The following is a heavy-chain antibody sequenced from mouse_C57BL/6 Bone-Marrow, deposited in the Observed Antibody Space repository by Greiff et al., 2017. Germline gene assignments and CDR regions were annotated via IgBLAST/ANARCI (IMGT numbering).Heavy chain of an antibody. Sequence: EVQRVESGAELVKPGASVKLSCTASGFNTKDYYMHWVKQRTEQGLEWIGRIDPEDGETKYAPQFQGKATITADTSSNTAYLQLSSLTSEDTAVYYCARFDYGNYGLYYFDYWGQGTTLTVSS. J-gene: IGHJ2*01. CDR1: GFNTKDYY. D-gene: IGHD2-1*01. CDR2: IDPEDGET. CDR3: ARFDYGNYGLYYFDY. V-gene: IGHV14-2*01.